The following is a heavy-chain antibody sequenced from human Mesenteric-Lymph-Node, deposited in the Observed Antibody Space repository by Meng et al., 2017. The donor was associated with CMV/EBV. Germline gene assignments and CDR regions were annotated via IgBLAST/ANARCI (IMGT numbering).Heavy chain of an antibody. CDR2: IDWGDDK. J-gene: IGHJ4*02. Sequence: SGPTLVKPTQTLTLTCSFSGFSLNDRGMCVSWVRQSPGKALEWLAVIDWGDDKWYTTSLKTRLAISMDTSKNQVVLKLTNVDPAGTATYYCARVRHDSSGYFPFFDFWGQGTLVTVSS. V-gene: IGHV2-70*13. CDR1: GFSLNDRGMC. CDR3: ARVRHDSSGYFPFFDF. D-gene: IGHD3-22*01.